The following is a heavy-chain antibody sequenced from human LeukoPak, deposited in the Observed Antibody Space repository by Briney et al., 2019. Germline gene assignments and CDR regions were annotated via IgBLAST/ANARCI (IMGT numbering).Heavy chain of an antibody. V-gene: IGHV4-4*02. Sequence: SGTLSLTCAVSGGSISSSNWWSWVRQPPGKGLEWIGEIYHSGSTNYNPSLKSRVTISVDKSKNQFFLKLSSVTAADTAIYYCARDTSTFPRVFDHWGQGTLVTVSS. D-gene: IGHD2/OR15-2a*01. J-gene: IGHJ4*02. CDR3: ARDTSTFPRVFDH. CDR1: GGSISSSNW. CDR2: IYHSGST.